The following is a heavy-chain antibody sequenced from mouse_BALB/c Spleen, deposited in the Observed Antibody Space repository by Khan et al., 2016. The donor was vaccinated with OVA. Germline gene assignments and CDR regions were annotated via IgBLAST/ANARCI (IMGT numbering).Heavy chain of an antibody. CDR3: TEGLCLYYFDY. D-gene: IGHD6-1*01. V-gene: IGHV5-6-5*01. CDR2: ISSGGFT. CDR1: GFTFSNYA. J-gene: IGHJ2*01. Sequence: EVELVESGGGLVKPGGSLKLSCAASGFTFSNYAMSWVRQTPETRLEWVASISSGGFTYYPDSVKGRFTISRDNARDILYLQMSSLRSEDTAIYYGTEGLCLYYFDYWGQGTTLTVSS.